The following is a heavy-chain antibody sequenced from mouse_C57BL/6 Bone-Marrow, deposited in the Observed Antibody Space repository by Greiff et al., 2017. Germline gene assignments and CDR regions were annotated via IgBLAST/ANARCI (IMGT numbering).Heavy chain of an antibody. CDR3: ARWAHHDGSDYFDY. V-gene: IGHV1-39*01. CDR1: GYSFTDYN. J-gene: IGHJ2*01. D-gene: IGHD1-1*01. CDR2: VNPNYGTT. Sequence: VQLQQSGPELVKPGASVKISCKASGYSFTDYNMNWVKQRNGQSLEWIWVVNPNYGTTSYNQKFKAKATLTVDQSASTAYMQLNWLTYEGSAVYEGARWAHHDGSDYFDYGGKGTTLTVSS.